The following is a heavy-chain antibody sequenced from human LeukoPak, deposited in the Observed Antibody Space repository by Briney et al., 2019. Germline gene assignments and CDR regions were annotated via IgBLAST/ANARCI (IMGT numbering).Heavy chain of an antibody. CDR3: ARDFAFSYP. CDR1: GFTFSDYF. V-gene: IGHV3-21*01. Sequence: GGSLRLSCAVSGFTFSDYFMHWVCQAPGKGPEWVSSISTSGTYIHYEDSVKGRFTISRDNAKNSLYLQMDSLRVEDTAVYYCARDFAFSYPWGQGTLVTVSS. J-gene: IGHJ5*02. CDR2: ISTSGTYI.